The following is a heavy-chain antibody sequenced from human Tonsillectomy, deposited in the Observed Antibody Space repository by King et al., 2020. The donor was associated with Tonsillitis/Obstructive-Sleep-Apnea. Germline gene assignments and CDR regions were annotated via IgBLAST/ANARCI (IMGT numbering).Heavy chain of an antibody. J-gene: IGHJ4*02. D-gene: IGHD3-22*01. CDR3: ARDSMSHYYDSSGYYTFNY. CDR1: GYTFTSYG. V-gene: IGHV1-18*01. Sequence: LVESGAEVKKPGASVKVSCKASGYTFTSYGISWVRQAPGQGLEWMAWISAHNGHTNYAQKLQGRVTMTTDTSTSTAYMELRSLRSDDTAVYYCARDSMSHYYDSSGYYTFNYWGQGTLVTVSS. CDR2: ISAHNGHT.